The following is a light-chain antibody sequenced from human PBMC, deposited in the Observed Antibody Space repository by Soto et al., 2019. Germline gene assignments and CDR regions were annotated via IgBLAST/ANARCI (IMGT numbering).Light chain of an antibody. CDR2: DAS. J-gene: IGKJ4*01. CDR3: QQYNSHSVT. CDR1: QSISDW. V-gene: IGKV1-5*01. Sequence: DIPMNQSPSTLSASVGDRVTITCRASQSISDWLAWYQQKPGRAPKLLIYDASSLHSGVPSRFSGSGSGTEFTLTISSLQPDDFATYYCQQYNSHSVTFGGGTNVEVK.